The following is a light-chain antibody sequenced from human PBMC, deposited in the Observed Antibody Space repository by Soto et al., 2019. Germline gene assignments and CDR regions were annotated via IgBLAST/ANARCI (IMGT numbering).Light chain of an antibody. CDR2: DAS. V-gene: IGKV3-11*01. Sequence: EIVLTQSPATLSLSPGERATLSCRASQSVRSYFAWYQQKPGQAPRLLIYDASNRAPGIPARFSGSGSGTDFTLTISRLEPEDFAVYHCQQYGSLSWTFGQGTKVEIK. CDR3: QQYGSLSWT. CDR1: QSVRSY. J-gene: IGKJ1*01.